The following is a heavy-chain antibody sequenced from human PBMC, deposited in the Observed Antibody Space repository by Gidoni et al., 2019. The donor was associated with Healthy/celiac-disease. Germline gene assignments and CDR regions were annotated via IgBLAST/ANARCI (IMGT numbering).Heavy chain of an antibody. V-gene: IGHV3-23*01. J-gene: IGHJ4*02. CDR2: FSGRRGST. CDR1: GFTFSRYA. D-gene: IGHD3-22*01. CDR3: AKDPSANYYDSSGYTFDY. Sequence: EVQLLESGGGLVQPGGSLRLSCAASGFTFSRYALSWVRQAPGKGPEWVSAFSGRRGSTYYADSVKGRFTISRENSKNTLYLQMSSLRAEDTAVYYCAKDPSANYYDSSGYTFDYWGQGTLVTVSS.